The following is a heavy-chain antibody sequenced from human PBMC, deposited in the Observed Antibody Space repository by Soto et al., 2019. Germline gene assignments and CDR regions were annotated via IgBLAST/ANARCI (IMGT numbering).Heavy chain of an antibody. Sequence: QVQLVESGGGVVQPGRSLRLSCEASGLIFSSYAMHWVRQAPGKGLEWVAVISYDGRNKHYTDSVKGRFTISRDNSKNTLYLQXXSXRXXDTAVYYCARDGVAAAGSRRLGELSLSVPSYYLDYWGQGTLLTVSS. J-gene: IGHJ4*02. D-gene: IGHD3-16*02. CDR2: ISYDGRNK. CDR1: GLIFSSYA. CDR3: ARDGVAAAGSRRLGELSLSVPSYYLDY. V-gene: IGHV3-30*04.